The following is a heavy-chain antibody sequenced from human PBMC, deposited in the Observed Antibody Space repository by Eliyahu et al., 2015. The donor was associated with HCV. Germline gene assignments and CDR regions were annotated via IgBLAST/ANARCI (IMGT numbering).Heavy chain of an antibody. V-gene: IGHV3-7*03. D-gene: IGHD3-3*01. CDR3: ARVVTYYDFWSGYYNGGSDAFDI. CDR2: IKQDGSEK. CDR1: GFTFSXXW. J-gene: IGHJ3*02. Sequence: EVQLVESGGGLVQPGGSLRLSCAASGFTFSXXWXXWXRXAPGKGXEWVANIKQDGSEKYYVDSVKGRFTISRDNAKNSLYLQMNSLRAEDTAVYYCARVVTYYDFWSGYYNGGSDAFDIWGQGTMVTVSS.